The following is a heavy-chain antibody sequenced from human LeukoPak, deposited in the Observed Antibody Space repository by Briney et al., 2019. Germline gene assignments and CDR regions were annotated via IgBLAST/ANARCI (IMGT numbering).Heavy chain of an antibody. J-gene: IGHJ4*02. CDR3: ATIGVPAARGVDY. V-gene: IGHV1-24*01. CDR1: GYTLTELS. CDR2: FDPEDGET. Sequence: ASVKVSCKVSGYTLTELSMHWVRQAPGKGLEWMGGFDPEDGETIYAQKFQGRVTITEDTSTDTAYMELSSLRSEDTAVYYCATIGVPAARGVDYWGQGTLVTVSS. D-gene: IGHD2-2*01.